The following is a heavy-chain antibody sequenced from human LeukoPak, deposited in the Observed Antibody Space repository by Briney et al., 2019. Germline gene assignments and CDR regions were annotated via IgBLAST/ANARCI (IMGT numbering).Heavy chain of an antibody. Sequence: GGSLRLSCAASGFTFSSYVMHWVRQAPGKGLEWISYISSSGSTTYYADSVKGRFTISRDNAKNSLYLQMNSLRAEDTAVYYCARDSSITLFRGVKDYWGQGTLVTVSS. CDR1: GFTFSSYV. CDR2: ISSSGSTT. CDR3: ARDSSITLFRGVKDY. J-gene: IGHJ4*02. D-gene: IGHD3-10*01. V-gene: IGHV3-48*03.